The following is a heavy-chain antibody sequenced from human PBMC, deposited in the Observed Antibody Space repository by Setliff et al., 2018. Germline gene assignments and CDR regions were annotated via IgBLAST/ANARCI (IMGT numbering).Heavy chain of an antibody. CDR3: ARDGHLLATGAVYNY. D-gene: IGHD3-10*01. CDR1: GGSFSGYY. CDR2: INHSGST. J-gene: IGHJ4*02. Sequence: PSETLSLTCAVYGGSFSGYYWSWVRQPPGKGLEWIGEINHSGSTNYNPSLKSRVNLSVDTSKNQFSLKLSSVTAADTAAYYCARDGHLLATGAVYNYWGQGTLVTVSS. V-gene: IGHV4-34*01.